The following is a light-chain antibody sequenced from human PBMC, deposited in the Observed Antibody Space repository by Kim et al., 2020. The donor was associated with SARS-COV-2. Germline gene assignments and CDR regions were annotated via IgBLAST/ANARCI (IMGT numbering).Light chain of an antibody. Sequence: SSELTQDPAVSVALGQTVRITCQGDSLRRYYASWYQQKSGQAPVLVIYGKNNRPSGIPDRVSGSSSGNTAYLTITGAQAEDEADYYCHSRDSSDNHLFGGGTQLTVL. J-gene: IGLJ3*02. V-gene: IGLV3-19*01. CDR3: HSRDSSDNHL. CDR2: GKN. CDR1: SLRRYY.